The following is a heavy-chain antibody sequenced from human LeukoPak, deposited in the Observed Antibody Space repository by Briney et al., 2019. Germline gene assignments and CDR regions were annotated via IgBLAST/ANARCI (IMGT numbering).Heavy chain of an antibody. V-gene: IGHV4-61*02. J-gene: IGHJ4*02. D-gene: IGHD3-10*01. Sequence: SETLSLTCTVSGGSISSGTYYWSWIRQPAGKALEWIGRINTGGSINYNPSLKSRVIISLDTSKNQFSLKLSSVTAADTAVYYCARADMVRGVIHDYWGQGTLVTVSS. CDR1: GGSISSGTYY. CDR2: INTGGSI. CDR3: ARADMVRGVIHDY.